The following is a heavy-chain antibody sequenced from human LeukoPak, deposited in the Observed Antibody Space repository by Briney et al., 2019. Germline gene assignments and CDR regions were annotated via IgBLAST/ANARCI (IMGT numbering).Heavy chain of an antibody. V-gene: IGHV4-34*01. CDR3: ARHSTFFGVVIIKGRVPGPFDY. CDR1: GGSFSGYY. CDR2: INHSGST. J-gene: IGHJ4*02. D-gene: IGHD3-3*01. Sequence: PSETLSLTCAVYGGSFSGYYWSWIRQPPGKGLEWIGEINHSGSTNYNPSLKSRVTISVHTSKNQFSLKLSSVTAADTAVYYCARHSTFFGVVIIKGRVPGPFDYWGQGTLVTVSS.